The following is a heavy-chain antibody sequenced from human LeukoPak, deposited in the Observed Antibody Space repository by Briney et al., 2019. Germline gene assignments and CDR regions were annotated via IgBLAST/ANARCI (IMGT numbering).Heavy chain of an antibody. CDR1: GGSFSGYY. CDR3: ARTYGDHAGFDY. V-gene: IGHV4-34*01. CDR2: INHSGST. J-gene: IGHJ4*02. Sequence: SETLSLTCAVYGGSFSGYYWSWIRQPPGKGLEWIGEINHSGSTNYNPSFKSRVTISVDTSKNQFSLKLSSVTAADTAVYYCARTYGDHAGFDYWGQGTLVTVSS. D-gene: IGHD4-17*01.